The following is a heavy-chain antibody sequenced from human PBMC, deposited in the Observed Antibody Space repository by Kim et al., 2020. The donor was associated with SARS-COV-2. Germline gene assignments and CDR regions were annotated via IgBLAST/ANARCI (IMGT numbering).Heavy chain of an antibody. D-gene: IGHD4-17*01. CDR1: GFTFSSYG. CDR2: ISYDGSNK. J-gene: IGHJ6*02. V-gene: IGHV3-30*18. CDR3: AKDLSNTAYGDPSESARIYYGMDV. Sequence: GGSLRLSCAASGFTFSSYGMHWVRQAPGKGLEWVAVISYDGSNKYYADSVKGRFTISRDNSKNTLYLQMNSLRAEDTAVYYCAKDLSNTAYGDPSESARIYYGMDVWGQGTTVTVSS.